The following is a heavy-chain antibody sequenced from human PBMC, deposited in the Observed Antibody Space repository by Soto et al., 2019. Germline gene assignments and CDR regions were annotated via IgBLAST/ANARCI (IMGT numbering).Heavy chain of an antibody. Sequence: SETLSSTCPVSGGSISSGDYYWSWIRQPPVKVLEWIGYIYYSGSTYYNPSLKSRVTISVDTSNNQFSLKLSSVTAADTAVDYCARAVDYYDSSGYHNDAFDIGGQGTMVTVSS. V-gene: IGHV4-30-4*01. CDR2: IYYSGST. J-gene: IGHJ3*02. CDR3: ARAVDYYDSSGYHNDAFDI. CDR1: GGSISSGDYY. D-gene: IGHD3-22*01.